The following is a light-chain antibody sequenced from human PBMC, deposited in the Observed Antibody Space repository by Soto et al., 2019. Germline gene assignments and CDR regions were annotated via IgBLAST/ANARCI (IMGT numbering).Light chain of an antibody. CDR2: GAS. Sequence: DIQMTQSPSSLSASVGDRVTITCRTSQSISTSFNWYQQKAGKAPKLLIYGASTLQSGVPLRFSGSGSGTDFTLTIGSLQREDFATYYCQESYSFLWGTCGQGTKVEIK. J-gene: IGKJ1*01. CDR1: QSISTS. CDR3: QESYSFLWGT. V-gene: IGKV1-39*01.